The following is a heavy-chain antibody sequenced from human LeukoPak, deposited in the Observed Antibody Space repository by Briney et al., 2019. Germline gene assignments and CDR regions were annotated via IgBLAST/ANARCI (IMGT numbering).Heavy chain of an antibody. CDR3: ARHQRDSSGYHYFDY. Sequence: SETLSLTYTVSGGSLSNSYWSWIRHPPGKGLEWIGYISYTGSTDYNPSLTGRVTISVDTSKHQFSLKLSSVTAAATAVYYCARHQRDSSGYHYFDYWDKGTLVTVSS. J-gene: IGHJ4*02. CDR2: ISYTGST. CDR1: GGSLSNSY. V-gene: IGHV4-59*08. D-gene: IGHD3-22*01.